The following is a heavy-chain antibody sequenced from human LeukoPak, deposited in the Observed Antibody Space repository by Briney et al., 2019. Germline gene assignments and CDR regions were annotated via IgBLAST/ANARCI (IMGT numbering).Heavy chain of an antibody. V-gene: IGHV3-43*02. J-gene: IGHJ6*02. CDR2: ISGDGGST. CDR1: GMTFDDYA. Sequence: GGSLRLSCAASGMTFDDYAMHWVRRAPGKGLEWVSLISGDGGSTYYADSVKGRFTISRDNAKNSLYLQMNSLRAEDTAVYYCARDEGSGWPYYYYYGMDVWGQGTTVTVSS. D-gene: IGHD6-19*01. CDR3: ARDEGSGWPYYYYYGMDV.